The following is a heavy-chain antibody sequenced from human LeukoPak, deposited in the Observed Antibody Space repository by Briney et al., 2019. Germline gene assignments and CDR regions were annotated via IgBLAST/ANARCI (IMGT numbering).Heavy chain of an antibody. CDR3: AKGRSGWAYYFDY. CDR2: ISYDGSNK. D-gene: IGHD6-19*01. V-gene: IGHV3-30*18. J-gene: IGHJ4*02. Sequence: GGSLRLSCAASGLTFSSYGMHWVRQAPGKGLEWVAVISYDGSNKYYADSVKGRFTISRDNSKNTLYLQMNSLRAEDTAVYYCAKGRSGWAYYFDYWGQGTLVTVSS. CDR1: GLTFSSYG.